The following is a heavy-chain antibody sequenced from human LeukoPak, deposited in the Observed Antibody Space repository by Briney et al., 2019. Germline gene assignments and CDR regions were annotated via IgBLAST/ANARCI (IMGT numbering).Heavy chain of an antibody. CDR3: ASHITYGDYYYYYMDV. Sequence: GASVKVSCKASGYSFTSHYMHWVRQAPGQGLEWMGLINPSGSSTLYAQKFQGRVTMTRNTSISTAYMELSSLRSEDTAVYYCASHITYGDYYYYYMDVWGKGTTVTISS. CDR1: GYSFTSHY. V-gene: IGHV1-46*01. J-gene: IGHJ6*03. CDR2: INPSGSST. D-gene: IGHD4-17*01.